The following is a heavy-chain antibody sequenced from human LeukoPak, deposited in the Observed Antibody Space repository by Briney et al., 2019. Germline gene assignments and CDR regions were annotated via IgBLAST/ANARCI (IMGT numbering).Heavy chain of an antibody. J-gene: IGHJ4*02. V-gene: IGHV3-23*01. CDR3: AQSSKPLYPDY. Sequence: TGGSLRLSCAASGFTFSSYAMSCVRQAPGKGLEWVSAISAGGGNTYYADSVKGRFTISRDNSKNTLFLQMNSLRAEDTAVYYCAQSSKPLYPDYWGQGTLVTVSS. CDR2: ISAGGGNT. CDR1: GFTFSSYA. D-gene: IGHD3-3*02.